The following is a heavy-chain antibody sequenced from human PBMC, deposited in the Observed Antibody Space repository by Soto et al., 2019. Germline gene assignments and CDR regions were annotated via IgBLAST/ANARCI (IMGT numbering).Heavy chain of an antibody. J-gene: IGHJ5*02. D-gene: IGHD2-21*01. V-gene: IGHV4-34*01. CDR1: GASFGGYY. Sequence: PSETLSLTCAVYGASFGGYYWNWIRQPPGKGLEWIGDITHTGGTNYNPSLKGRVTISIDKSKSQFSLRLTSVTAADTAVYYCARLGAYYQSLDPWGPGTLVTV. CDR2: ITHTGGT. CDR3: ARLGAYYQSLDP.